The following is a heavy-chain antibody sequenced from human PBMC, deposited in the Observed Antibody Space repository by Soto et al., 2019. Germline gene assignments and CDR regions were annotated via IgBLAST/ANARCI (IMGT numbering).Heavy chain of an antibody. Sequence: ASVKVSCKASGYTFTSYYMHWVRQAPGQGLEWMGIINPSGGSTSYAQKFQGRVTMTRDTSTSTVYMELSSLRSEDTAVYYCARDRAYYDFWRGYSPDWYFDLWGRGTLVTVS. J-gene: IGHJ2*01. D-gene: IGHD3-3*01. V-gene: IGHV1-46*03. CDR3: ARDRAYYDFWRGYSPDWYFDL. CDR2: INPSGGST. CDR1: GYTFTSYY.